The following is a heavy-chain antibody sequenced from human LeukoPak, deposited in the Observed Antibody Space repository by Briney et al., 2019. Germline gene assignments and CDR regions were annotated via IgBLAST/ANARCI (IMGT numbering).Heavy chain of an antibody. V-gene: IGHV3-30-3*01. D-gene: IGHD6-19*01. J-gene: IGHJ4*02. CDR1: GFTFSSSA. Sequence: GGSLRLSCAASGFTFSSSAMHWVRQAPDKGLEWVAVISYGGSNKYYADSVKGRFTISRDNSKNTLYLQMNSLRADDTAVYYCARGRDSSGWYEGFDYWGQGTLVTVSS. CDR3: ARGRDSSGWYEGFDY. CDR2: ISYGGSNK.